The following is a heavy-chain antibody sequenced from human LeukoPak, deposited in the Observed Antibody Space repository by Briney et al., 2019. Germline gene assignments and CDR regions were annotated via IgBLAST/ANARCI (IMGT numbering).Heavy chain of an antibody. V-gene: IGHV3-7*01. Sequence: GGSLRLSCVASGFSSTSDWMTWVRQAPGKRLEWVANMKYDGSGIHYVDSVKGRFTISRNNAKNSVYLQMNSLRAEDTAVYYCASSSRYFSLWGRGTLVTVSS. CDR2: MKYDGSGI. CDR1: GFSSTSDW. CDR3: ASSSRYFSL. J-gene: IGHJ2*01. D-gene: IGHD3-10*01.